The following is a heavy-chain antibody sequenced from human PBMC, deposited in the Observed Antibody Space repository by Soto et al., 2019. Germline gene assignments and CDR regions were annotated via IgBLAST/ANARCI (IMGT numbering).Heavy chain of an antibody. V-gene: IGHV4-59*01. D-gene: IGHD5-18*01. CDR3: ARGRGDTAMAWYY. CDR2: ISYSGST. J-gene: IGHJ4*02. Sequence: QVQLQESGPGLVKPSETLSLTCTVSGGSISSYYWSWIRQSPGKGLEWIGYISYSGSTKYNPSLKSRVTISVDTSKNQCSLKLSSVTAADTAVYYCARGRGDTAMAWYYWGQGTLVTVSS. CDR1: GGSISSYY.